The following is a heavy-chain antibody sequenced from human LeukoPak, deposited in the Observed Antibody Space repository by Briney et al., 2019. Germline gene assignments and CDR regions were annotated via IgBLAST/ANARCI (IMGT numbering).Heavy chain of an antibody. V-gene: IGHV3-48*03. CDR1: GFTFSSYE. J-gene: IGHJ4*02. CDR2: ISSSGSTI. D-gene: IGHD6-19*01. Sequence: GGSLRLSCAASGFTFSSYEMNWVRQAPGKGLEWVSYISSSGSTIYYADSVKGRFTISRDNAKSSLYLQMNSLRAEDTAVYYCARESLEFVAGDYWGQGTLVTVSS. CDR3: ARESLEFVAGDY.